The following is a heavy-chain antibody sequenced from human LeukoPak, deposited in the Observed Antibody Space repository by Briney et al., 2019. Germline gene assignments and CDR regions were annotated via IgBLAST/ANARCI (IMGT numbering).Heavy chain of an antibody. J-gene: IGHJ4*02. V-gene: IGHV3-11*01. D-gene: IGHD3-10*01. CDR2: ISTSDSTTM. CDR1: RFTFSDYY. CDR3: GTSSGSSG. Sequence: PGGSLRLSCAASRFTFSDYYMSWFRQAPGKGLEWVSSISTSDSTTMHYADSVKGRFSISRDNARNSLYLQMNSLRVEDTAVYYCGTSSGSSGWRQGTLVGVSS.